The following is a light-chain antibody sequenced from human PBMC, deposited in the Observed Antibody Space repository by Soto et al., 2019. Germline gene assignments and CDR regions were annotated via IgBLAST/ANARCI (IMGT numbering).Light chain of an antibody. V-gene: IGLV1-47*01. CDR1: RSNIGINF. Sequence: QSVLTQSPSASGTPGQRVTISCSGSRSNIGINFAYWYQHVPGTAPRLLIQRNNERPSGVPDRFSGSKSGTSVSLAINGLRSDDEATYYCAAWCDTLDAQVFGGGTKLTVL. CDR3: AAWCDTLDAQV. CDR2: RNN. J-gene: IGLJ3*02.